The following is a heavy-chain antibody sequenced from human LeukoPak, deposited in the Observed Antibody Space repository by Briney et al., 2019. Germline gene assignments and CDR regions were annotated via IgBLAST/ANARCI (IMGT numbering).Heavy chain of an antibody. D-gene: IGHD1-26*01. V-gene: IGHV4-59*01. CDR1: GGSISSYY. CDR3: AREKVGGIVFDV. J-gene: IGHJ3*01. Sequence: SSETLSLTCTVSGGSISSYYWSWIRQPPGKGLEWIGYIYYSGSTNYNPSLKSRVTISVDTSKNQFSLKLSSVTAADTAVYYCAREKVGGIVFDVWGQGTMVTVSS. CDR2: IYYSGST.